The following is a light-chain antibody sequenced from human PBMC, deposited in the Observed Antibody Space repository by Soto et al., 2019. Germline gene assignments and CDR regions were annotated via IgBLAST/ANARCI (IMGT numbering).Light chain of an antibody. V-gene: IGLV2-23*01. CDR2: ECS. J-gene: IGLJ1*01. CDR1: SSDVGSYNS. CDR3: CSYAGTTYV. Sequence: QSVPTLPAAVSWSPGQSIAISCTGTSSDVGSYNSVSWYQQHPGKAPKLMLYECSKRPSGVSDRFSGSKSGNTASLTISGLQAEDEADYYCCSYAGTTYVFGTGNKVTVL.